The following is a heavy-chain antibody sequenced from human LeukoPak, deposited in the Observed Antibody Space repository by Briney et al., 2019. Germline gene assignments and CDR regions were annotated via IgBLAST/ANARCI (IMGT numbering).Heavy chain of an antibody. D-gene: IGHD6-6*01. V-gene: IGHV3-7*01. CDR1: GFLFSNYW. CDR2: IKPDGTEK. CDR3: ARGGNSSWDY. J-gene: IGHJ4*02. Sequence: GGSLRLSCAASGFLFSNYWMSWVRQAPGKGLEWVANIKPDGTEKYYVDSLKGRFTISRGNAKNSLYLQMNSLRVEDTAVYYCARGGNSSWDYWGQGALVTVSS.